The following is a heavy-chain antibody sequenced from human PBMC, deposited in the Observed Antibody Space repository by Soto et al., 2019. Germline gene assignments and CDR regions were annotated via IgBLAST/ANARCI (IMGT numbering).Heavy chain of an antibody. CDR2: ISYDGSNK. V-gene: IGHV3-30-3*01. Sequence: GGSLRLSCAASGFTFSSYAMHWVRQAPGKGLEWVAVISYDGSNKYYADSVKGRFTISRDNSKNTLYLQMNSLRAEDTAVYYCARVRSGRIMITFGGVIVDAFDIWGQGTMVTVSS. CDR3: ARVRSGRIMITFGGVIVDAFDI. D-gene: IGHD3-16*02. J-gene: IGHJ3*02. CDR1: GFTFSSYA.